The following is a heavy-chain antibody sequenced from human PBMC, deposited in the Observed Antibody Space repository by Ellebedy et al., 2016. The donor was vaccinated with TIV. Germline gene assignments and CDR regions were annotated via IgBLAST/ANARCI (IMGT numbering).Heavy chain of an antibody. D-gene: IGHD6-19*01. Sequence: AASVKVSCKASGYTFSSYGMRWVRQAPGQGLEWMGWISAYNGNTNYAQKLQGRATMTTDTSTSTAYMELRSLRSDDTAVYYSARGSSGWMAIDYWGQGTLVTVSS. J-gene: IGHJ4*02. CDR1: GYTFSSYG. CDR2: ISAYNGNT. V-gene: IGHV1-18*01. CDR3: ARGSSGWMAIDY.